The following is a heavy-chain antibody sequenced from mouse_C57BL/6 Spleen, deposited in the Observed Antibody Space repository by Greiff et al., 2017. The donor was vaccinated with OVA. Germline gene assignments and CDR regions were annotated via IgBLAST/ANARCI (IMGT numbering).Heavy chain of an antibody. D-gene: IGHD4-1*01. CDR3: ARDGWDGRDFDY. CDR1: GYTFTSYW. CDR2: IHPNSGST. V-gene: IGHV1-64*01. J-gene: IGHJ2*01. Sequence: QVQLQQPGAALVKPGASVKLSCQASGYTFTSYWMHWVKQRPGQGLEWIGMIHPNSGSTNYNEKFKSKATLTVDKSSSTAYMQLSSLTSEDSAVYYCARDGWDGRDFDYWGQGTTLTVSS.